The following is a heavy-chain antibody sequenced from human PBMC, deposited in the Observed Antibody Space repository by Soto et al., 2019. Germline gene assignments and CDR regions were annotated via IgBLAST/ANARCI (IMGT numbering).Heavy chain of an antibody. J-gene: IGHJ4*02. CDR1: GFTFSSYW. V-gene: IGHV3-7*01. D-gene: IGHD6-6*01. CDR2: IKGSEK. CDR3: AADPRPQLVPIDY. Sequence: PGGSLRPSCAASGFTFSSYWMSWVRQAPGKGLEWVANIKGSEKYYVDSVKGRFTISRDNAKNSLYLQMNSLRAEDTAVYYCAADPRPQLVPIDYWGQGTLVTVSS.